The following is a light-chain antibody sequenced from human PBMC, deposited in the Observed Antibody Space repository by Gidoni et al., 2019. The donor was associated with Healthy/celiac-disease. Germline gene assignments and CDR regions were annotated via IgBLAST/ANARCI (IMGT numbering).Light chain of an antibody. CDR1: QGISSY. Sequence: AIRMTKSPFSLSASVGDRVTITCWASQGISSYLAWYQQKPAKAPKLFIYSASSLQSGVPSRFSGSGSGTDYTLTISSLQPEDFATYYCQQYYSTLWTFGQGTKVEIK. J-gene: IGKJ1*01. CDR2: SAS. V-gene: IGKV1D-43*01. CDR3: QQYYSTLWT.